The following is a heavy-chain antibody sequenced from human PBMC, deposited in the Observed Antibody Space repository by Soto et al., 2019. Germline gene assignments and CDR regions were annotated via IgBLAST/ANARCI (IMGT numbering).Heavy chain of an antibody. J-gene: IGHJ6*02. Sequence: ESGGGLVKPGGSLRLSCAASGFTFSEFYANWVRQAPGKGLEWVAQIRNERDGGALNYAAPVKGRFTISRDDSENTLYLQMNSLKTEDTGIYYCTREFYYGMDVWGQGTTVTVSS. CDR1: GFTFSEFY. CDR2: IRNERDGGAL. V-gene: IGHV3-15*07. CDR3: TREFYYGMDV.